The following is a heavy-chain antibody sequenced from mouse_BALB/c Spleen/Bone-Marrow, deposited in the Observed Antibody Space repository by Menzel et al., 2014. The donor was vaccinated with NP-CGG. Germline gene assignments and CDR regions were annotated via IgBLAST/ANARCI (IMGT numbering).Heavy chain of an antibody. V-gene: IGHV5-17*02. D-gene: IGHD3-2*02. CDR2: ISSGSSTI. Sequence: EVMLVESGGGLVQPGGSRKLSCAASGFTFSSFGMHWVCQAPEKGLEWVAYISSGSSTIYYADTLKGRFTISRDNPKNTLFLQMTSLRSEDTAMYYCARSRLRGYYFDYWGQGTTLTVSS. J-gene: IGHJ2*01. CDR1: GFTFSSFG. CDR3: ARSRLRGYYFDY.